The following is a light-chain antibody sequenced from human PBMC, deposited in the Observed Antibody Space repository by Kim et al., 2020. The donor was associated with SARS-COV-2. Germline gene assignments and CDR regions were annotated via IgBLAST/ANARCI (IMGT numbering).Light chain of an antibody. CDR1: NGAVTSGHD. CDR3: LLSYSGLVL. Sequence: PGGTVTSTCASSNGAVTSGHDPSWYKRKPGEAPRTLIYDSSHKHSWTPARFSGSVRGGNAALTLSGAQPEDEAEYYCLLSYSGLVLFGGGTQLTVL. J-gene: IGLJ3*02. V-gene: IGLV7-46*01. CDR2: DSS.